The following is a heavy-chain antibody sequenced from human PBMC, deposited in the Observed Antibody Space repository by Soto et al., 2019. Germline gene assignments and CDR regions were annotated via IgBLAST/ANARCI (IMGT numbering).Heavy chain of an antibody. D-gene: IGHD3-10*01. CDR3: ARDPNYYGSGSYFDP. V-gene: IGHV1-69*12. CDR2: IIPIFGTA. J-gene: IGHJ5*02. CDR1: GGTFRSSA. Sequence: QVQLVQSGAEVKKPGSSVKVSCKASGGTFRSSAISWVRQAPGQGLEWMGGIIPIFGTANYAQKFQGRVTITADESTSTAYMELSSLKSEDTAVYYCARDPNYYGSGSYFDPWGQGTLVTVSS.